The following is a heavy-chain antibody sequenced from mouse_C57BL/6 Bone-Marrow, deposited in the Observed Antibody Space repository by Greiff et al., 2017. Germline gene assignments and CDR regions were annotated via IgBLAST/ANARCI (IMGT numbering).Heavy chain of an antibody. D-gene: IGHD3-2*02. V-gene: IGHV1-81*01. Sequence: QVQLKESGAELARPGASVKLSCKASGYTFTSYGISWVKQRTGQGLEWIGEIYPRSGNTYYNEKFKGKATLTADKSSSTAYMALRSLTSEDSAGYFFARQLRLRRKGAMDYWGQGTSVTVSS. CDR2: IYPRSGNT. CDR3: ARQLRLRRKGAMDY. J-gene: IGHJ4*01. CDR1: GYTFTSYG.